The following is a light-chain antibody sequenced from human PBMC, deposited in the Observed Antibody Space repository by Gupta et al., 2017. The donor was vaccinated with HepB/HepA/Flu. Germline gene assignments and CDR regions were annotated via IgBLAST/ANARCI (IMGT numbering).Light chain of an antibody. Sequence: DIQISRSPSSLSASVGARVTITCRASQSINSYLNWYQHKAGKAPKLLIYGASSLQSWVPLRFSSSESGTYSTLIISSLPPEDSATYYCQQSYRTPLTFGQGTXLEIK. V-gene: IGKV1-39*01. CDR3: QQSYRTPLT. CDR1: QSINSY. J-gene: IGKJ2*01. CDR2: GAS.